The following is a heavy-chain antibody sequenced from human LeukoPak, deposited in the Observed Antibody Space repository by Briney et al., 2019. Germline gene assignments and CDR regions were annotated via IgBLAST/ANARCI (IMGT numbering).Heavy chain of an antibody. Sequence: SETLSLTCAVYGGSFSGYYWSWIRQPPGKGLEWIGEINNSGRTNYNPCLKSRVTISVDTCKNQFSLKLSSVTAADTAVYYCARNNQLPTFYYYYYCYMDVWGKGTTVTVSS. CDR3: ARNNQLPTFYYYYYCYMDV. CDR1: GGSFSGYY. D-gene: IGHD2-2*01. J-gene: IGHJ6*03. V-gene: IGHV4-34*01. CDR2: INNSGRT.